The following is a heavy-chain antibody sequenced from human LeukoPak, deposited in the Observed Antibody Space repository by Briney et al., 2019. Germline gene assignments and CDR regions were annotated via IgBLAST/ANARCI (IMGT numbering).Heavy chain of an antibody. CDR2: IYYSGST. Sequence: PSETLSLTCAVYGGSFSGYYWSWIRRPPGKGLEWIGYIYYSGSTNYNPSLKSRVTISVDTSKNQFSLKLSSVTAADTAVYYCARGYSNRDAFDIWGQGTMVTVSS. J-gene: IGHJ3*02. D-gene: IGHD4-11*01. V-gene: IGHV4-59*01. CDR1: GGSFSGYY. CDR3: ARGYSNRDAFDI.